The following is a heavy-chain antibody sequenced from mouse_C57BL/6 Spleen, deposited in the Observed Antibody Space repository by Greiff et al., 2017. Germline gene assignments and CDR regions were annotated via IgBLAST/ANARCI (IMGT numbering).Heavy chain of an antibody. D-gene: IGHD1-1*01. J-gene: IGHJ1*03. CDR3: ARATTVVEGWYFEV. CDR2: FYPGSGST. CDR1: GYTFTSYW. V-gene: IGHV1-55*01. Sequence: QVQLQQPGAELVKPGASVKMSCKASGYTFTSYWITWVKQRPGQGLEWIGDFYPGSGSTNYNEKFKSKATLTVDTSSSTAYVQLSSRTSEDSAVYYCARATTVVEGWYFEVWGTGTTVTVSS.